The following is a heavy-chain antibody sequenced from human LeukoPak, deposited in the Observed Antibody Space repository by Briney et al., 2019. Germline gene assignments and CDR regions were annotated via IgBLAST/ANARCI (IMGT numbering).Heavy chain of an antibody. V-gene: IGHV3-43*02. J-gene: IGHJ5*02. CDR3: AKGVRSGTYYNCFYP. D-gene: IGHD1-26*01. CDR2: ISGNGDNT. CDR1: GFTLDDCA. Sequence: PGGPLRLSCVPSGFTLDDCALHWVRPAPGEGLEWIGLISGNGDNTYYADSVKGRFISSRDNSNDAPYLQMSSRRADDTALYYCAKGVRSGTYYNCFYPWGQGTLVTAAS.